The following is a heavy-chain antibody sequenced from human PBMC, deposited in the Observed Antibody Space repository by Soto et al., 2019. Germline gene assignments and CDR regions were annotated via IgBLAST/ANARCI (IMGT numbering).Heavy chain of an antibody. CDR2: ISSSSSTI. CDR1: GFTFSSYS. Sequence: EVQLVESGGGLVQPRGSLRLSCAASGFTFSSYSMNWVRQAPGKGLEWVSYISSSSSTIYYADSVKGRFTISRDNAKNSLYLQMNSLRDEDTAVYYCARSHSSSLLVYYFDYWGQGTLVTVSS. D-gene: IGHD6-6*01. J-gene: IGHJ4*02. V-gene: IGHV3-48*02. CDR3: ARSHSSSLLVYYFDY.